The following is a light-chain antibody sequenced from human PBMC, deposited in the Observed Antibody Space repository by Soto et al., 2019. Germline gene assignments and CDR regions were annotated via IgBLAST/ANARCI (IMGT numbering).Light chain of an antibody. J-gene: IGKJ4*01. CDR2: DAS. CDR1: QSVSSY. CDR3: QQRSNWPST. Sequence: EIVLTQSPATLSLSPGERATLSCRASQSVSSYLAWYQQKPGQTPRLLIYDASNRATGIPAKFSGSGSGTDFTFTISSLVPEDFAVYYCQQRSNWPSTFGGGTKVDIK. V-gene: IGKV3-11*01.